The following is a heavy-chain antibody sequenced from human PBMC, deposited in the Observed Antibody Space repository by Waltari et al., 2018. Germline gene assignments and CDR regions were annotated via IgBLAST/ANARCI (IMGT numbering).Heavy chain of an antibody. D-gene: IGHD5-18*01. J-gene: IGHJ4*02. CDR2: IYDAGST. Sequence: EVQLVESGGGLVPPGGTLRLSCAAPGFTVRQKHMSWVRQAPGRGLEWVSLIYDAGSTYYPDSVRGRFTISRDNSKNTVHLQMNSLRVEDTAIYYCARARDEETAMVYFDHWGQGTLVSVSS. CDR3: ARARDEETAMVYFDH. CDR1: GFTVRQKH. V-gene: IGHV3-66*02.